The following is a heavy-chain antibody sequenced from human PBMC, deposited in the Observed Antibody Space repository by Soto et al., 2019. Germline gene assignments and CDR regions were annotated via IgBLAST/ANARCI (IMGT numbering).Heavy chain of an antibody. CDR3: ARVPRQQAGMDV. V-gene: IGHV3-21*01. J-gene: IGHJ6*02. D-gene: IGHD6-13*01. CDR1: GFTFSSYS. CDR2: ISSSSSYI. Sequence: EVQLVESGGGLVKPGGSLRLSCAASGFTFSSYSMNWVRQAPGKGLEWVSSISSSSSYIYYADSVKGRFTISRDNAKNSLYLQMNSLRAEDTAVYYCARVPRQQAGMDVWGQGTTVTVSS.